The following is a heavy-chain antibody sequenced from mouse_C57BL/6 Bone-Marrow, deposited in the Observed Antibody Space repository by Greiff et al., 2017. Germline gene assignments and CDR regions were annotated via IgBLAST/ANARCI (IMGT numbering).Heavy chain of an antibody. D-gene: IGHD2-2*01. CDR3: ARSKWYGYDGYWYFDV. Sequence: QVKLKQPGAELVRPGTSVKLSCKASGYTFTSYWMPWVKQRPGQGLEWIGVIDPSDSYPNYNQKFKGKATLTVDTSASTAYMQLSSLTSEDSAVYYCARSKWYGYDGYWYFDVWGTWTTVTVSS. CDR2: IDPSDSYP. V-gene: IGHV1-59*01. CDR1: GYTFTSYW. J-gene: IGHJ1*03.